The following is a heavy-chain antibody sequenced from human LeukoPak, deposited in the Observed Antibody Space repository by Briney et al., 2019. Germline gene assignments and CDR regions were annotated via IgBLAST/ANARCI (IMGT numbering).Heavy chain of an antibody. CDR1: GDSISSYY. Sequence: SETLSLTCTVSGDSISSYYWNWVRQSPGKGLEWIGYIYYSGSTNYNPSLKSRVTISVDKSNNQFSLKLSSVTAADTAVYFCARRQDGSGSYYWGQGTLVTVSS. V-gene: IGHV4-59*12. J-gene: IGHJ4*02. CDR3: ARRQDGSGSYY. D-gene: IGHD3-10*01. CDR2: IYYSGST.